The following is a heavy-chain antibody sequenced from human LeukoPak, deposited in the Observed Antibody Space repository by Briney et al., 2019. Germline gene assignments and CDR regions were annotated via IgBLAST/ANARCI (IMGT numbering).Heavy chain of an antibody. CDR3: ARFLRGGLDV. CDR1: GFTLSSHA. CDR2: IDTRGVST. D-gene: IGHD2-21*01. Sequence: GGSLRLSCTVSGFTLSSHAMTWVRQAPGKGLEWVSDIDTRGVSTYYADSVKGRFTISRDNSNNMLFLQMSSLRVEDTALYYCARFLRGGLDVWGQGTTVTVSS. V-gene: IGHV3-23*05. J-gene: IGHJ6*02.